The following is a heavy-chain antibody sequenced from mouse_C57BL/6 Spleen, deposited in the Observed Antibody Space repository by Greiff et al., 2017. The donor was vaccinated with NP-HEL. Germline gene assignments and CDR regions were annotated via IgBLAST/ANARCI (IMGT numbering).Heavy chain of an antibody. J-gene: IGHJ4*01. CDR1: GYTFTDYY. V-gene: IGHV1-26*01. CDR2: INPNNGGT. Sequence: VQLQQSGPELVKPGASVKISCKASGYTFTDYYMNWVKQSHGKSLEWIGDINPNNGGTSYNQKFKGKATLTVDKSSSTAYMELRSLTSEDSAVYYCARGPSMDYWGQGTSVTVSS. CDR3: ARGPSMDY.